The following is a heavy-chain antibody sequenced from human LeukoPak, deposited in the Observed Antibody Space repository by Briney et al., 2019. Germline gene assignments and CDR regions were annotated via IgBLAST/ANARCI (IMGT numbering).Heavy chain of an antibody. CDR2: ISSSSTYI. V-gene: IGHV3-21*01. CDR1: GFTFSDYS. CDR3: ARGERSTYFDWSPDY. Sequence: KPGGSLRLSCAASGFTFSDYSMNWVRQAPGKGLEWVSSISSSSTYIYYADSVKGRFTISRDNARNSLYLQMNSLRAEDTAVYYCARGERSTYFDWSPDYWGQGTLVTVSS. D-gene: IGHD3-9*01. J-gene: IGHJ4*02.